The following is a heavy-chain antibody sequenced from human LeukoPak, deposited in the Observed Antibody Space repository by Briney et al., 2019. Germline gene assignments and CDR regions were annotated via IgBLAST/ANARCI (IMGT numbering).Heavy chain of an antibody. J-gene: IGHJ4*02. CDR1: GYSFTSHY. V-gene: IGHV1-46*01. CDR3: ARATAGTTLFEGIDY. Sequence: ASVKVSCKASGYSFTSHYMHWGRQAPRQGLEWLVLINPSGSSTLYAQKFQGRVTMTRDMSTTTDYMELSSLRSEDTAVYYCARATAGTTLFEGIDYWGQGTLVTVSS. CDR2: INPSGSST. D-gene: IGHD1-1*01.